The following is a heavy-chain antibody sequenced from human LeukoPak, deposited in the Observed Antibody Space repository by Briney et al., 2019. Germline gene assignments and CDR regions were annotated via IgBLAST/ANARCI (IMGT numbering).Heavy chain of an antibody. Sequence: GGSLRLSCAVSGFTVSSNYMNWVRQAPGKGLEWVSVIYAGGTTFYADSVEGRFTISRDNSKNTLYLQMNSLRANDTAVYYCAREVRGDYFDFWGQGTLVTVSS. J-gene: IGHJ4*02. CDR2: IYAGGTT. D-gene: IGHD3-16*01. CDR1: GFTVSSNY. CDR3: AREVRGDYFDF. V-gene: IGHV3-53*01.